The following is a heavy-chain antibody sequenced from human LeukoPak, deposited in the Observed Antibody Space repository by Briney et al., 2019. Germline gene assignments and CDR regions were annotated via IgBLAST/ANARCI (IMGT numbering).Heavy chain of an antibody. Sequence: GASVKVSCKASGYTFTGYYMHWVRQAPGQGLEWMGWINPNSGGTNYAQKFQGRVTMTTGTSTSTAYMELRSPRSDDTAVYYCARSDGSYNYFDYWGQGTLVTVSS. CDR2: INPNSGGT. D-gene: IGHD1-26*01. CDR3: ARSDGSYNYFDY. CDR1: GYTFTGYY. J-gene: IGHJ4*02. V-gene: IGHV1-2*02.